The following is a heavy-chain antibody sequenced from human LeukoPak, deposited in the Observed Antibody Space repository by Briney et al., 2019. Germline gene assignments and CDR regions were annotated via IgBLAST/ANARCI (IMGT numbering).Heavy chain of an antibody. CDR2: IYSGGST. Sequence: GGSLRLSCAASGFTVSSNYMSWVRQAPGKGLEWVSVIYSGGSTYYADSVKGRFTISRDNSRNTLYLQMNSLRAEDTAVYYCARDVYCGGDCYYDYWGQGTLVTVSS. V-gene: IGHV3-53*01. CDR1: GFTVSSNY. J-gene: IGHJ4*02. CDR3: ARDVYCGGDCYYDY. D-gene: IGHD2-21*02.